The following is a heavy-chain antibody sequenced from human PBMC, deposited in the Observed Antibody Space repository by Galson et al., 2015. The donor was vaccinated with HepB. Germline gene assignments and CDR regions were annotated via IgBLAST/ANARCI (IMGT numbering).Heavy chain of an antibody. CDR3: GRHVHCSSTSCYIYFDY. J-gene: IGHJ4*02. CDR1: GYTFTSYA. V-gene: IGHV7-4-1*02. CDR2: INTNTGNP. D-gene: IGHD2-2*02. Sequence: SVKVSCKASGYTFTSYAMNWVRQAPGQGLEWMGWINTNTGNPTYAQGFTGRFVFSLDTSISTAYLQWSSLKASDTAMYYCGRHVHCSSTSCYIYFDYWGQGTLVTVSS.